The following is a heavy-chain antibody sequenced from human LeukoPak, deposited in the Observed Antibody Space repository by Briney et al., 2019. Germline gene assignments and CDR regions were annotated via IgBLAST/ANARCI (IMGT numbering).Heavy chain of an antibody. CDR3: ARDNDILTVGDTDY. CDR2: IYYSGST. Sequence: SETLSLTCTVSGGSISSSSYYWGWIRQPPGKGPEWIGSIYYSGSTYYNPSLKSRVTISVDTSKNQFSLKLSSVTAADTAVYYCARDNDILTVGDTDYWGQGTLVTVSS. CDR1: GGSISSSSYY. J-gene: IGHJ4*02. V-gene: IGHV4-39*07. D-gene: IGHD3-9*01.